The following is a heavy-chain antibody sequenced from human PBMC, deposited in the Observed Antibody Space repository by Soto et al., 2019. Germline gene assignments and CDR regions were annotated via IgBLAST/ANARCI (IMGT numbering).Heavy chain of an antibody. J-gene: IGHJ6*03. V-gene: IGHV1-8*01. Sequence: ASVKVSCKASGYTFTSYDINWVRQATGQGLEWTGWMNPNSGNTGYAQKFQGRVTMTRNTSISTAYMELSSLRSEDTAVYYCARGGYSYGDYPFYYYMDVWGKGTTVTVSS. D-gene: IGHD4-17*01. CDR2: MNPNSGNT. CDR3: ARGGYSYGDYPFYYYMDV. CDR1: GYTFTSYD.